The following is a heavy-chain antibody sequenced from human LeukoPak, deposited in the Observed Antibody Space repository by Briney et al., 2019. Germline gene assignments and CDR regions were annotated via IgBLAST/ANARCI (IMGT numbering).Heavy chain of an antibody. Sequence: GGSLRLSCAASGFTFSNYAMNWVRQAPGKGLEWVSSISETGDDPSYADSVKGRFTISRDNSRTTLYLQMKSLRAEDTAVHYCAKQFVDIWGQGTLVTVSS. CDR2: ISETGDDP. CDR1: GFTFSNYA. D-gene: IGHD5-24*01. V-gene: IGHV3-23*01. CDR3: AKQFVDI. J-gene: IGHJ5*02.